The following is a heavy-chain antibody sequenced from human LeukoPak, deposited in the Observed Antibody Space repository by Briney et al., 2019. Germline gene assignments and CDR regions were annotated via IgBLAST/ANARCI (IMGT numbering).Heavy chain of an antibody. CDR1: GGSISSSSYY. CDR3: ARGIRGAADY. D-gene: IGHD3-16*01. J-gene: IGHJ4*02. Sequence: SETLSLTCTVSGGSISSSSYYWGWIRQPPGKGLEWIGFIHNSGSTNYNSSLKSRLAMSLDTSKNQFSLNLNSVTAADTAVYYCARGIRGAADYWGQGTLVTVSS. V-gene: IGHV4-61*05. CDR2: IHNSGST.